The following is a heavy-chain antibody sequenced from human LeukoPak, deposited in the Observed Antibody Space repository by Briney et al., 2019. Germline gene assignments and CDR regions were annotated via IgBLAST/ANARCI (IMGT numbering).Heavy chain of an antibody. D-gene: IGHD3-22*01. V-gene: IGHV4-34*01. CDR3: ARGKRGKGLKTYYYDTSGYWPIDY. Sequence: SETLSLTCAVYGGSFSGYYWSWIRQPPGKGLEWIGEINHSGSTNYNPSLKSRVTISVDTSKNQFSLKLSSVTAADTAVYYCARGKRGKGLKTYYYDTSGYWPIDYWGQGTLVTVSS. CDR1: GGSFSGYY. CDR2: INHSGST. J-gene: IGHJ4*02.